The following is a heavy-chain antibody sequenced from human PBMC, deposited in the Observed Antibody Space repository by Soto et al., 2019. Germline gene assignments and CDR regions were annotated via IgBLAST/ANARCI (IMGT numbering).Heavy chain of an antibody. CDR1: GGSISSYY. J-gene: IGHJ4*02. Sequence: SETLSLTCTVSGGSISSYYWSWIRQPPGKGLEWIGYIYYSGSTNYNPSLKSRVTISVDTSKNQFSLKLSSVTAADTAVFYCAKDQGTTWSFGGYFDYWGQGTPVTVSS. CDR2: IYYSGST. CDR3: AKDQGTTWSFGGYFDY. V-gene: IGHV4-59*01. D-gene: IGHD3-9*01.